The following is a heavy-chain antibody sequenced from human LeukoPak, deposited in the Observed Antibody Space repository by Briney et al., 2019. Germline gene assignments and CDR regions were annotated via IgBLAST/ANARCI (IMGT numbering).Heavy chain of an antibody. CDR1: GFTFSMYW. Sequence: PGGSLTLSCAASGFTFSMYWMSWVRHARGKGLGGLANIKQEGSEKFYVGSVKGRVNISRGNAKNSIYFQKNSLRAEDTAVYYCARDPSYDILTGYKYAFDVWGQGTMVTVSS. V-gene: IGHV3-7*01. D-gene: IGHD3-9*01. J-gene: IGHJ3*01. CDR3: ARDPSYDILTGYKYAFDV. CDR2: IKQEGSEK.